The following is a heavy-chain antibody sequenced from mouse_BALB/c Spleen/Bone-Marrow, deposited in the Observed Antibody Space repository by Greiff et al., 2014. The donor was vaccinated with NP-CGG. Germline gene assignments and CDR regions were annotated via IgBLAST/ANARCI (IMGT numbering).Heavy chain of an antibody. D-gene: IGHD1-3*01. V-gene: IGHV14-3*02. CDR2: IDPANGNT. J-gene: IGHJ1*01. CDR3: ARQEFAIYWYFDV. Sequence: EVQLQQSGAELVKPGASVKLSCSASGFNIKDTYMHWVKQRPEQGLEWIGRIDPANGNTKYDPKFQDKATITADTSSNTVDQQLSSLTFEDTAVYYCARQEFAIYWYFDVWGAGTTVTVSS. CDR1: GFNIKDTY.